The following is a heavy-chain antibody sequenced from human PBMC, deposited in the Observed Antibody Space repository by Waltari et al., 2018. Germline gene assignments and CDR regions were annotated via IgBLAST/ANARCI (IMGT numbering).Heavy chain of an antibody. Sequence: QVHLVESGGGVVQPGGSLRLSCAASGLTFSNFGMHWVRQTPGEGVGWGACINYLGNNAYVADSVKGRFTISRDSPKNTVYLQMNSLRPEDTAIYYCVKDGDNSLPEYDAFDVWGQGTMVTVSS. J-gene: IGHJ3*01. CDR2: INYLGNNA. D-gene: IGHD4-4*01. V-gene: IGHV3-30*02. CDR3: VKDGDNSLPEYDAFDV. CDR1: GLTFSNFG.